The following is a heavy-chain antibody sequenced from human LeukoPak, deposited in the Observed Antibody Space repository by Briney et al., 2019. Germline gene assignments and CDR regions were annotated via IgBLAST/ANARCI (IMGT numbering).Heavy chain of an antibody. CDR2: ISYDGSYK. D-gene: IGHD2-15*01. CDR3: AKDSPYCSGGSCYSPYYYYGVGV. J-gene: IGHJ6*02. V-gene: IGHV3-30*18. CDR1: GFTFSSYG. Sequence: PGRSLRLSCAASGFTFSSYGMHWVRQAPGKGLEWVAVISYDGSYKYYADSVKGRFTIFRDNSKNTLYLQMNSLRAEDAAVYYCAKDSPYCSGGSCYSPYYYYGVGVWGQGTTVTVSS.